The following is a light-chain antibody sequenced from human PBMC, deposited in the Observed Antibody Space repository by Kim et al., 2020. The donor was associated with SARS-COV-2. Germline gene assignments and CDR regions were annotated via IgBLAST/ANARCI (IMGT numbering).Light chain of an antibody. V-gene: IGKV1-17*03. Sequence: DIQMTQSPSSLSASVGDRVTISCRASQGISDFLAWFQLKPGKVPKRLIFAASTLQSGAPSRFSGSGSGTEFTLTISSLQPEDFATYYCRQYNRYPFPFGPGTRLEIK. J-gene: IGKJ5*01. CDR2: AAS. CDR3: RQYNRYPFP. CDR1: QGISDF.